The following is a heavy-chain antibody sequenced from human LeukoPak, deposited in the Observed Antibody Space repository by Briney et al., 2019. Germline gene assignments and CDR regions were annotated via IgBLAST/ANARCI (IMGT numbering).Heavy chain of an antibody. CDR1: GGSISSYY. V-gene: IGHV4-4*07. CDR2: SDTSGST. CDR3: ARKYSGYDSPDFPY. Sequence: PSETLSLTCTVSGGSISSYYWSWIRQPAGKGLEWVGRSDTSGSTNYNPSLKSRVTMSVDAAKNQFSLKLSSVTPPDTAVYYCARKYSGYDSPDFPYWGQGTLVTVSS. J-gene: IGHJ4*02. D-gene: IGHD5-12*01.